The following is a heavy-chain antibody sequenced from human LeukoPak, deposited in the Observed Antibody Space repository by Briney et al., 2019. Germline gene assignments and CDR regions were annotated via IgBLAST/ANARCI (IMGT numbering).Heavy chain of an antibody. V-gene: IGHV4-59*01. CDR3: ARGVNWIDP. CDR1: GGSISSYY. D-gene: IGHD3-16*01. Sequence: ETLSLTWTVSGGSISSYYWSWIRQPPGKGLEWIGYISYSGITNYNPSLKSRVTISIDTSKNQFSLKLSSVTAADTAVYYCARGVNWIDPWGQGTLVTVSS. CDR2: ISYSGIT. J-gene: IGHJ5*02.